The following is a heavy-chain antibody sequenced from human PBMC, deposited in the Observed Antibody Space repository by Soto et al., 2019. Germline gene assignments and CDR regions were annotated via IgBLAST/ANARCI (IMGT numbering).Heavy chain of an antibody. CDR2: IKSKPDGGTT. Sequence: EVQLVESGGGLVKPGGSLRLSWPPLGFTFSTAWVNGVRQLPGKGLEWVGRIKSKPDGGTTDYAAPVKGRFTISRDASKNTLYLQMNSLKTEDTAVYYCTTGSGPHYYDYWGQGTLVTVSS. V-gene: IGHV3-15*07. CDR1: GFTFSTAW. J-gene: IGHJ4*02. CDR3: TTGSGPHYYDY. D-gene: IGHD6-25*01.